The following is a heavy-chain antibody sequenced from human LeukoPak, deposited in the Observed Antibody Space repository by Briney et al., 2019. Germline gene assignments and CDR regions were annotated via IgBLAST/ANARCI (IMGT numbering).Heavy chain of an antibody. J-gene: IGHJ6*02. CDR3: AKGVLGYCSGGSCYYYGMDV. CDR1: GFTFSSYG. CDR2: ISYDGSNK. Sequence: RGSLRLSCAASGFTFSSYGMHWVRQAPGKGLEWVAVISYDGSNKYYADSVKGRFTISRDNSKNTLYLQMNSLRAEDTAVYYCAKGVLGYCSGGSCYYYGMDVWGQGTTVTVSS. D-gene: IGHD2-15*01. V-gene: IGHV3-30*18.